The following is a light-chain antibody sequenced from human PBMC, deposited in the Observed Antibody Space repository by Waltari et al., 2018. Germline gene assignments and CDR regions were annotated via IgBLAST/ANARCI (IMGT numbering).Light chain of an antibody. CDR3: ETGGHGTWV. V-gene: IGLV4-69*01. J-gene: IGLJ3*02. CDR2: VNSDGRH. Sequence: QLVLTQSLSASASLGASVKLTRTLSSGHSSNIIAWLQQQPGQGPRYLRQVNSDGRHRKGDEIPDLFSGSSSGAERYLTISGLQSEDEADYYCETGGHGTWVFGGGTKLTVL. CDR1: SGHSSNI.